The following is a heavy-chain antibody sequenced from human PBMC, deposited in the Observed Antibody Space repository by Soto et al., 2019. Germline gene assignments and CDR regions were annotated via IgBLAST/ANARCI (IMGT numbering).Heavy chain of an antibody. CDR1: GFTFSSYW. CDR2: IRQDGSEK. Sequence: GGSLRLSCAASGFTFSSYWMSWVRQAPGKGLEWVANIRQDGSEKYYVDSVKGRFTISRDNAKNSLYLQMNSLRAEDTAVYYCARDRGGSIAAADYDYWGQGTLVTVSS. V-gene: IGHV3-7*03. D-gene: IGHD6-13*01. J-gene: IGHJ4*02. CDR3: ARDRGGSIAAADYDY.